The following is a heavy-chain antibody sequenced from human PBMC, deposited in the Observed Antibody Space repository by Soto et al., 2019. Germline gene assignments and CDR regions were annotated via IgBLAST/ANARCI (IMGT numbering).Heavy chain of an antibody. Sequence: EVQLLEAGGDLIQPGGSLRLSCAASGFTFSSYTMTWVRQAPGKGLEWVSAINGGGGSTYYADSVKGRFTISRDNSKDTLYLQMNSLRAEDTAVYYCAKDKLCSGGSCYYDYWGLGTLVTVSS. CDR3: AKDKLCSGGSCYYDY. V-gene: IGHV3-23*01. D-gene: IGHD2-15*01. CDR2: INGGGGST. CDR1: GFTFSSYT. J-gene: IGHJ4*02.